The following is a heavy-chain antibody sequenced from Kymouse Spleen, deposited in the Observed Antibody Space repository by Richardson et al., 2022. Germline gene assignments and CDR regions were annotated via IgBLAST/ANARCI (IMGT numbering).Heavy chain of an antibody. V-gene: IGHV4-34*01. D-gene: IGHD3-9*01. CDR3: ARGPTYYDILTGYSP. CDR2: INHSGST. CDR1: GGSFSGYY. Sequence: QVQLQQWGAGLLKPSETLSLTCAVYGGSFSGYYWSWIRQPPGKGLEWIGEINHSGSTNYNPSLKSRVTISVDTSKNQFSLKLSSVTAADTAVYYCARGPTYYDILTGYSPWGQGTLVTVSS. J-gene: IGHJ5*02.